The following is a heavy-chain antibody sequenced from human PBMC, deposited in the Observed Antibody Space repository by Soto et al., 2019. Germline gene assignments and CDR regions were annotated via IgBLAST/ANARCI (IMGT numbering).Heavy chain of an antibody. CDR2: IYYSGST. D-gene: IGHD3-22*01. J-gene: IGHJ3*02. V-gene: IGHV4-39*01. CDR3: ARRTYYYDSSGQTADAFDI. CDR1: GGSISSSSYY. Sequence: SETLSLTCTVSGGSISSSSYYWGWIRQPPGKGLEWIGSIYYSGSTYYNPSLKSRVTISVDTSKNQFSLKLSSVTAADTAVYYCARRTYYYDSSGQTADAFDIWGQGTMVTVSS.